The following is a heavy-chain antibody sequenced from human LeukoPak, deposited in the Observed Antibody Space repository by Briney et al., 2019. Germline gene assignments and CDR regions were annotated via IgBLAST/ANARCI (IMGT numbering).Heavy chain of an antibody. CDR2: INAGNGNT. CDR3: ARVHPYYYGSGSYYGLYYFDY. CDR1: GYTFTSYA. J-gene: IGHJ4*02. Sequence: GASVKVSCKASGYTFTSYAMHWVRQAPGQRLEWMGWINAGNGNTKYSQKFQGRVTITRDTSASTAYMELSSLRSEDTAAYYCARVHPYYYGSGSYYGLYYFDYWGQGTLVTVSS. V-gene: IGHV1-3*01. D-gene: IGHD3-10*01.